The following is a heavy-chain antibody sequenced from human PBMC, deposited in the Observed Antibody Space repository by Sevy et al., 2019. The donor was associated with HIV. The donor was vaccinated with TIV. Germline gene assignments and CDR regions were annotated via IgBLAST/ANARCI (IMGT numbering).Heavy chain of an antibody. D-gene: IGHD1-26*01. Sequence: GGSLRLSCAASGFTFSSYSMNWVRQAPGKGLEWVSYISSSSSTIYYADSVKGRFTIARDNAKNSLYLQMNSLRDEDTAVYYCARDQRLYRWELTSGATDAFDIWGQGTMVTVSS. CDR2: ISSSSSTI. CDR3: ARDQRLYRWELTSGATDAFDI. CDR1: GFTFSSYS. J-gene: IGHJ3*02. V-gene: IGHV3-48*02.